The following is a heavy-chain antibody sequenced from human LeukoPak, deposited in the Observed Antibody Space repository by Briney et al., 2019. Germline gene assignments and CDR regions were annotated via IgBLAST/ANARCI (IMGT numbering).Heavy chain of an antibody. CDR1: GYTFTSYD. CDR2: VNPNNGHT. J-gene: IGHJ4*02. CDR3: ARGAPGSYCSGGSCPYFDY. D-gene: IGHD2-15*01. V-gene: IGHV1-8*01. Sequence: GASVKVSCKASGYTFTSYDFNWVRQATGQGLEWMGWVNPNNGHTGYAQKFQGRATMTTNTSISTAYMELSSLRSEDTAVYYCARGAPGSYCSGGSCPYFDYWGQGTLVSVSS.